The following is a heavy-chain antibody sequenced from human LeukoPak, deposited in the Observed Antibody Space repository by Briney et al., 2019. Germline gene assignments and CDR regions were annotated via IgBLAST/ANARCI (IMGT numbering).Heavy chain of an antibody. V-gene: IGHV3-7*01. J-gene: IGHJ4*02. CDR3: VVTTRSRGFDY. CDR1: GLSFSRYL. CDR2: IRQDGREH. Sequence: GSLRLSCVASGLSFSRYLMSWVRQAPGKGVEGVANIRQDGREHNYVDPVRGRFNISRDKAKNSPYLQMSSLRAEDTAVYYCVVTTRSRGFDYWGQGTLVTVSS. D-gene: IGHD1/OR15-1a*01.